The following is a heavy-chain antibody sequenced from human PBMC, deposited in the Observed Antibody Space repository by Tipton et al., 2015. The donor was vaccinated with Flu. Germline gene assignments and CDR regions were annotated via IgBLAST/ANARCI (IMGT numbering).Heavy chain of an antibody. V-gene: IGHV4-34*01. CDR1: GGSFSGYY. D-gene: IGHD5-18*01. CDR2: IDHSGST. CDR3: ARARRGGYSYAFRYYFDY. Sequence: TLSLTCAVYGGSFSGYYRSWIRQPPGKGLEWIGEIDHSGSTNYNPSLKSQVTISVDTSKNQFSLKLSSVTAADTAVYYCARARRGGYSYAFRYYFDYWGQGTLVTVSS. J-gene: IGHJ4*02.